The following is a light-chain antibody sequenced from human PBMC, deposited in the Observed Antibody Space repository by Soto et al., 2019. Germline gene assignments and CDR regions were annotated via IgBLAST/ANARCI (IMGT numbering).Light chain of an antibody. Sequence: QSVLTQPASVSGSPGQSITISCTGTSSDVGAYNSVSWYQQHPGKAPKLIIYDVSYRPSGVSNRFSGSKSGNTASLTISGLQAEDEADYYCSSHTSIATPVFGTGTKVTVL. CDR1: SSDVGAYNS. CDR2: DVS. J-gene: IGLJ1*01. V-gene: IGLV2-14*01. CDR3: SSHTSIATPV.